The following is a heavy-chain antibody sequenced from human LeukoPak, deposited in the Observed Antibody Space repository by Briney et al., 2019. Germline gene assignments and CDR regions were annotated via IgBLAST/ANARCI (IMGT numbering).Heavy chain of an antibody. CDR1: GFTFSTYS. Sequence: GGSLRLSCAPSGFTFSTYSMNWVRQAPGKGLEWVSSISSSYNYTDYAESLKGRLTISRDNAKNARYLQMSSLRAEDTAVYYCARADGGDIDYWGQGTLVTVSS. CDR3: ARADGGDIDY. D-gene: IGHD2-21*02. CDR2: ISSSYNYT. J-gene: IGHJ4*02. V-gene: IGHV3-21*01.